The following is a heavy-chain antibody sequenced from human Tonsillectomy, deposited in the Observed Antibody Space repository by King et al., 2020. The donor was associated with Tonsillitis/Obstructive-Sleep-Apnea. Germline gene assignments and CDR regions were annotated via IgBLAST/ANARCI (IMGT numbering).Heavy chain of an antibody. D-gene: IGHD2-8*02. Sequence: VQLVESGGGLLQPGGSLRLSCAASGFTFSNYEMKWVRQAPGKGLEWVSYISSSGRTIHYADSVKGRFTISRDNAKNSLYVQMNSLRAEDTAVYYCARVGGGVWDMDVWGQGTTVTVSS. CDR1: GFTFSNYE. V-gene: IGHV3-48*03. J-gene: IGHJ6*02. CDR2: ISSSGRTI. CDR3: ARVGGGVWDMDV.